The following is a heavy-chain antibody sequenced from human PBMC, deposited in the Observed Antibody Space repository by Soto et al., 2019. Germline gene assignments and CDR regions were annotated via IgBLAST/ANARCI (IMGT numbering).Heavy chain of an antibody. J-gene: IGHJ4*02. CDR3: ARDLAAAGPFDY. D-gene: IGHD6-13*01. CDR1: GYTCTSYA. V-gene: IGHV1-18*01. Sequence: QVQLVQSGAEVKKPGASVKVSCKTSGYTCTSYAISWVRQAPGHGLEWMGWISAYNGNTHYAQKHQGTVTMTKDTSTSTAYMELRSLRSDDTAVYYCARDLAAAGPFDYWGQGTLVTVSS. CDR2: ISAYNGNT.